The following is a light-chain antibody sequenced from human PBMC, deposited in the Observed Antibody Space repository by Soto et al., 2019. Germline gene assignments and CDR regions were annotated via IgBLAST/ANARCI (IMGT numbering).Light chain of an antibody. J-gene: IGKJ1*01. Sequence: EIVMTQSPATLSVSPGERATLSCRASQSVSSNLAWYHQKPGQAPRLLIYGASTRASGIPARFSGSGSGTEFTLTISSLQSEDFAFYYCQQYNNWPRTFGQGTNVEIK. V-gene: IGKV3-15*01. CDR2: GAS. CDR1: QSVSSN. CDR3: QQYNNWPRT.